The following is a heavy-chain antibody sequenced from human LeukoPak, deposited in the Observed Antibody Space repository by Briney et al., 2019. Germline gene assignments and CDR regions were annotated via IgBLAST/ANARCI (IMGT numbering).Heavy chain of an antibody. V-gene: IGHV4-39*07. CDR3: ARGPSGSSWYGESRRNYFDY. CDR2: INHSGST. Sequence: PSETLSLTCTVSGGSISSSSYYWGWLRQPPGKGLEWIGEINHSGSTNYNPSLKSRVTISVDTSKNQFSLKLSSVTAADTAVYYCARGPSGSSWYGESRRNYFDYWGQGTLVTVSS. CDR1: GGSISSSSYY. J-gene: IGHJ4*02. D-gene: IGHD6-13*01.